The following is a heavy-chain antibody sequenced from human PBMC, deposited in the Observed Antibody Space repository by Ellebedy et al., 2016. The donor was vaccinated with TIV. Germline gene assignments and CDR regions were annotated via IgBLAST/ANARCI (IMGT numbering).Heavy chain of an antibody. V-gene: IGHV3-33*06. CDR3: AKRVTMVREVITYYHYAMDV. CDR2: IWYDGSNK. J-gene: IGHJ6*02. CDR1: GFTFSSYG. D-gene: IGHD3-10*01. Sequence: GESLKISCAASGFTFSSYGMHWVRQAPGKGLEWVAVIWYDGSNKYYEDSVKGRFTISRDNSKNTLYLQMNSLRGEDTAVYYCAKRVTMVREVITYYHYAMDVWGQGTTVTVSS.